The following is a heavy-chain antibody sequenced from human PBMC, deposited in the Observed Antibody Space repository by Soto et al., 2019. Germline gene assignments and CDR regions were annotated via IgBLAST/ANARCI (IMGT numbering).Heavy chain of an antibody. D-gene: IGHD3-3*01. Sequence: GASVKVSCKASGYTFTSYGISWVRQAPGQGLEWMGWISAYNGNTNYAQKLRGRVTMTTDTSTSTAYMELRSLRSDDTAVYYCARGPYYDFWSGYQNWFDPWGQGTLVTVSS. CDR3: ARGPYYDFWSGYQNWFDP. V-gene: IGHV1-18*01. J-gene: IGHJ5*02. CDR2: ISAYNGNT. CDR1: GYTFTSYG.